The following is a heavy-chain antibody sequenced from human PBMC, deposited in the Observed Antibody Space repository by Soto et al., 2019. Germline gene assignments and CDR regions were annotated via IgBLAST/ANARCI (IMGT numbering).Heavy chain of an antibody. CDR2: ISGSGGST. J-gene: IGHJ4*02. Sequence: PGGSLRLSCAASGFTFSSYAMSWVRQAPGKGLEWVSAISGSGGSTYYADSVKGRFTISRDNSKNTLYLQMNSLRAEDTAVYYCAKDRSEGYNSVGYVYYSGQGTLVTVSS. V-gene: IGHV3-23*01. D-gene: IGHD5-12*01. CDR3: AKDRSEGYNSVGYVYY. CDR1: GFTFSSYA.